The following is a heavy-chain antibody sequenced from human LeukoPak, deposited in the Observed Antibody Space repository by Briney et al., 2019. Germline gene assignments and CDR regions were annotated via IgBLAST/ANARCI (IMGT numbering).Heavy chain of an antibody. D-gene: IGHD3-22*01. CDR3: ARRYYYEIDI. CDR2: INHSGST. V-gene: IGHV4-34*01. CDR1: GGSFSGYY. Sequence: SETLSLTCAVCGGSFSGYYWSWIRQPPGKGLEWIGEINHSGSTNYNPSLKSRVTISVDTSKNQFSLKLSSVTAAHTAVYYCARRYYYEIDIWGQGQMVTVSS. J-gene: IGHJ3*02.